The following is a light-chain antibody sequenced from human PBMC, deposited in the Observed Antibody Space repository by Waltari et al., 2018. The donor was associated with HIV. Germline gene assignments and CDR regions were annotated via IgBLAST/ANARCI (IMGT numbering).Light chain of an antibody. V-gene: IGLV2-23*02. J-gene: IGLJ2*01. CDR2: EVS. CDR1: SSDAGRSYL. Sequence: QSALTQPPSVSGSPGQSITISCPGTSSDAGRSYLFSWYQQHTGKAPKLMIYEVSKRPSGVSNRFSGSKSGDTASLTISGLQAEDEADYYCCSYAGSSTLVFGGGTKLTVL. CDR3: CSYAGSSTLV.